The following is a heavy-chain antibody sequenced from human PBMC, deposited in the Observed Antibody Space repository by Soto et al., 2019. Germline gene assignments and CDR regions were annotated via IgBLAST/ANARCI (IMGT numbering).Heavy chain of an antibody. Sequence: VQLAESGGGLAQPGGSLRLSCAASGFTLSGYAMDWVRQVPGKGLEYVSGISSNGVGTYYANSVQGRFTISRDNSKNTVYLQMGSLRPEDMAVYYCARRARPDFYYMDVWGKGTTVTVSS. CDR1: GFTLSGYA. J-gene: IGHJ6*03. D-gene: IGHD6-6*01. V-gene: IGHV3-64*01. CDR2: ISSNGVGT. CDR3: ARRARPDFYYMDV.